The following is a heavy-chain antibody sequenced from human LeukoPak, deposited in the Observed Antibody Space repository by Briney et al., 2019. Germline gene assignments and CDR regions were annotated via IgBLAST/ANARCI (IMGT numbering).Heavy chain of an antibody. Sequence: GGSLKLSCSASGLTFSVSAIHWVRQASGKGLEWVGRIKTKADNYATAYAASVEGRFTISRDDSTNTAYLQMNSLKTEDTAVYYCTHPAYYYNVDVWGKGTTVTVSS. J-gene: IGHJ6*04. CDR3: THPAYYYNVDV. CDR1: GLTFSVSA. D-gene: IGHD6-25*01. V-gene: IGHV3-73*01. CDR2: IKTKADNYAT.